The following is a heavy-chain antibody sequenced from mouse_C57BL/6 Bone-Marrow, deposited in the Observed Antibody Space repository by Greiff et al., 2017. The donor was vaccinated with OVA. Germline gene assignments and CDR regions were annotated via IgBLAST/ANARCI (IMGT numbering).Heavy chain of an antibody. CDR1: GFTFSSYT. Sequence: EVQVVESGGGLVKPGGSLKLSCAASGFTFSSYTMSWVRQTPEKRLEWVATISGGGGNTYYPDSVKGRFTISRDNAKNTLYLQMSSLRSEDTALYYCARHDYGCYWYFDVWGTGTTVTVSS. CDR3: ARHDYGCYWYFDV. J-gene: IGHJ1*03. CDR2: ISGGGGNT. V-gene: IGHV5-9*01. D-gene: IGHD1-1*01.